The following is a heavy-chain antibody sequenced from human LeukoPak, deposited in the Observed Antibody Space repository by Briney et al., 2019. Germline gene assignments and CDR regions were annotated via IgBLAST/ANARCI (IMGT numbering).Heavy chain of an antibody. J-gene: IGHJ4*02. CDR3: ARLDSSGFYYSNY. V-gene: IGHV5-51*01. Sequence: GESLKISCKGSGNSFTSHWIGWVRQMPGKGLEWTGIINPGDSDTRYSPSFQGQVTISADKSISTAYLQWSSLKASDTAMYYCARLDSSGFYYSNYWGQGTLVTVSS. D-gene: IGHD3-22*01. CDR1: GNSFTSHW. CDR2: INPGDSDT.